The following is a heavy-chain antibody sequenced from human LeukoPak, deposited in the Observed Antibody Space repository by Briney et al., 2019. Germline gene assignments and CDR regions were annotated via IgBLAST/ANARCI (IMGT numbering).Heavy chain of an antibody. J-gene: IGHJ5*02. Sequence: SETLSLTCTVSGGSISSYYWSWIRQPPGKGLEWIGYIYYSGSTNYNPSLKSRVTISVDTSKNQFSLKLSSVTVADTAMYYCARDRTYCSSTSCYESLGFDPWGQGTLVTVSS. CDR1: GGSISSYY. CDR2: IYYSGST. D-gene: IGHD2-2*01. V-gene: IGHV4-59*01. CDR3: ARDRTYCSSTSCYESLGFDP.